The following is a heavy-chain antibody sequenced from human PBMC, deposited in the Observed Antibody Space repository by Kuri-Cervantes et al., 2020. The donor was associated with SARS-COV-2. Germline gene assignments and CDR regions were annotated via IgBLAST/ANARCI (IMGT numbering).Heavy chain of an antibody. CDR2: IYYSGST. Sequence: GPLRLSCTVSGYSISSGYYWGWIRQPPGKGLEWIGYIYYSGSTYYNPSLKSRVTISVDTSKNQFSLKLSSVTAADTAVYYCARGKQLADFDYWGQGTLVTVSS. D-gene: IGHD6-6*01. CDR1: GYSISSGYY. CDR3: ARGKQLADFDY. J-gene: IGHJ4*02. V-gene: IGHV4-38-2*02.